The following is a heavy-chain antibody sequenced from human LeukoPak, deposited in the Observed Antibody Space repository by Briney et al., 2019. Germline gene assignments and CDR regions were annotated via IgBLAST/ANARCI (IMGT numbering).Heavy chain of an antibody. V-gene: IGHV1-18*01. Sequence: ASVKVSCKASGYTFTRYGISWVRHAPGQGLEWMGWISDNNVNTNYAQKFQGRVTMSTDTSTNTAYMELRSLRSDDTAVYYCARDGGYYYDSSGYYFEYWGQGTLVTVSS. CDR1: GYTFTRYG. D-gene: IGHD3-22*01. CDR2: ISDNNVNT. J-gene: IGHJ4*02. CDR3: ARDGGYYYDSSGYYFEY.